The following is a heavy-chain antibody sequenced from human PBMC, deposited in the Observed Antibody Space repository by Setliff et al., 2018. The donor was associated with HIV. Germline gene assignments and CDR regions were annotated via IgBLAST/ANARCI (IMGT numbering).Heavy chain of an antibody. CDR3: AREQWLRYFDD. CDR1: GGSVRGDPYY. CDR2: IYATGGT. Sequence: SETLSLTCTVSGGSVRGDPYYWSWIRKSAGKGLEWIGRIYATGGTNYNPFLKSRVTISLATSTNQFSLRLTSVTAADTAVYYCAREQWLRYFDDWGQGALVTVSS. D-gene: IGHD5-12*01. J-gene: IGHJ4*02. V-gene: IGHV4-61*02.